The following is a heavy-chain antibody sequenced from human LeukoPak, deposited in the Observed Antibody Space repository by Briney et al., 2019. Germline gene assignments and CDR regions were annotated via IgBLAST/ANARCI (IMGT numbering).Heavy chain of an antibody. CDR3: AREGVVGTGLDY. J-gene: IGHJ4*02. V-gene: IGHV1-46*01. D-gene: IGHD2-2*01. CDR1: GYTFSMYN. CDR2: INPSGGT. Sequence: GASVKVSCKASGYTFSMYNMHWVRQAPRQGLEWMGIINPSGGTSYAQKLQGRIIMTRDTSTLYMELSSLRSEDTAVYYCAREGVVGTGLDYWGQGTLVTVSS.